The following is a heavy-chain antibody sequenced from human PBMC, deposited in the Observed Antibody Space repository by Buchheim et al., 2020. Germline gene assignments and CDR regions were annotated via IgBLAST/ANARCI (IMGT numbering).Heavy chain of an antibody. CDR3: ARGSGTTPTYYFGMDV. CDR1: GYTFNSYG. J-gene: IGHJ6*02. CDR2: ISSYSGNT. D-gene: IGHD1-7*01. V-gene: IGHV1-18*01. Sequence: QVQLVQSGPEVKKPGASVKVSCKASGYTFNSYGISWVRQAPGQGLEWMGWISSYSGNTKFAQKLHGRVTLTTDTSTSKGYMELKSLRSDDTAVYYCARGSGTTPTYYFGMDVWGQGTT.